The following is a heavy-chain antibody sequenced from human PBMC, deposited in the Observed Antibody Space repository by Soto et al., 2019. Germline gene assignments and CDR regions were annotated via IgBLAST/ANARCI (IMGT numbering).Heavy chain of an antibody. J-gene: IGHJ6*02. D-gene: IGHD6-13*01. CDR2: ISSSSSYI. CDR3: ARRGEVAAGDYYYYGMDV. CDR1: GFTFSSYS. V-gene: IGHV3-21*04. Sequence: GGSLRLSCAASGFTFSSYSMNWVRQAPGKGLEWVSSISSSSSYIYYADSVKGRFTISRDNAKNSLYLQMNSLKASDTAMYYCARRGEVAAGDYYYYGMDVWGQGTTVTVSS.